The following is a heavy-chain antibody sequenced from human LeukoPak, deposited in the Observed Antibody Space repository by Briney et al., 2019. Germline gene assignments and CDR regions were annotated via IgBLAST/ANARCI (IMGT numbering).Heavy chain of an antibody. D-gene: IGHD2-15*01. CDR1: GFTFSSYA. CDR3: AKASVPDILNWFDP. Sequence: GGSLRLSCAASGFTFSSYAMSWVRPAPGKGLEWVSAISGSGGSTYYADSVKGRFTISRDNSKNTLYLQMNSLRAEDTAVYYCAKASVPDILNWFDPWGQGTLVTVSS. V-gene: IGHV3-23*01. CDR2: ISGSGGST. J-gene: IGHJ5*02.